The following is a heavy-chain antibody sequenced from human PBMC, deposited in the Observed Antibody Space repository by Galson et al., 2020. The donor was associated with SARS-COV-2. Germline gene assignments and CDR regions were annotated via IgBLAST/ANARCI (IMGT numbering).Heavy chain of an antibody. CDR3: ARGCHSYYYDSSGYDDAFDI. D-gene: IGHD3-22*01. Sequence: GGSLSLSCAASGFTFSSYGMHWVRQAPGKGLEWVAVISYAGSNKYYADAVKGRFTISRDNSKNTLYLQMNSRRAEDTAVYYCARGCHSYYYDSSGYDDAFDIWGQGTMVTVSS. CDR1: GFTFSSYG. V-gene: IGHV3-30*03. CDR2: ISYAGSNK. J-gene: IGHJ3*02.